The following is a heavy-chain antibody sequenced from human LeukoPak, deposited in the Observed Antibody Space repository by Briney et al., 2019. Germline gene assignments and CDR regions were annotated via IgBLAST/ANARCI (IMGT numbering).Heavy chain of an antibody. V-gene: IGHV1-2*07. D-gene: IGHD2-2*01. CDR3: ARDLRYSSSWPSGWFDP. CDR2: INPKSGGT. J-gene: IGHJ5*02. CDR1: GYTFTGYY. Sequence: ASVKVSCKASGYTFTGYYIHWVRQAPGQGFEWMGWINPKSGGTSYAHNFQGRVTMTRDTSISTAYMELVRLTYDDAAVYYCARDLRYSSSWPSGWFDPWGQGTQVTVSS.